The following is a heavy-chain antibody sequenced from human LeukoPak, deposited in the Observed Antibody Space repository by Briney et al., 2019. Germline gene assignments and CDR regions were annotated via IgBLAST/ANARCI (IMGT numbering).Heavy chain of an antibody. CDR1: GFTFSSYE. Sequence: PGGSLRLSCAASGFTFSSYEMNWVRQAPGKGLEWGSYISSSGSTIYYADSVKGRFTISRDNAKNTLYLQMNSLRVEDTAVYYCARDSSMLRGPLVIYYFDFWGQGTLVTVSS. CDR2: ISSSGSTI. V-gene: IGHV3-48*03. D-gene: IGHD3-10*01. CDR3: ARDSSMLRGPLVIYYFDF. J-gene: IGHJ4*02.